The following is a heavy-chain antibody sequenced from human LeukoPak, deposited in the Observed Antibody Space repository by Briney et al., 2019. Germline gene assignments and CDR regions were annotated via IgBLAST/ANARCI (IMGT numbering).Heavy chain of an antibody. CDR3: ARGGGDIVVVVAPTFFDY. D-gene: IGHD2-15*01. CDR1: GYTFTSYY. J-gene: IGHJ4*02. Sequence: ASVKVSCKASGYTFTSYYMHWVRQAPGQGLEWMGIINPSGGSTSYAQKFQGRVTMTRDTSTSTVYMELSSLRAEDTAVYYCARGGGDIVVVVAPTFFDYWGQGTLVTVSS. V-gene: IGHV1-46*01. CDR2: INPSGGST.